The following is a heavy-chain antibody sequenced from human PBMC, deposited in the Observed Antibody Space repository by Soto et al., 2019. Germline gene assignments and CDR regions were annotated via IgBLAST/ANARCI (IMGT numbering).Heavy chain of an antibody. CDR3: ASRQQQVALVEY. Sequence: PSETLSLTCTVSGGSISGRCWSWVRQSPGKGLEWIGYFCYTGSTNYNPSHKSRVTISVDRSKTQCSLKLTSVTAADTAVYYCASRQQQVALVEYWGQGTLVTVSS. D-gene: IGHD6-13*01. J-gene: IGHJ4*02. CDR1: GGSISGRC. CDR2: FCYTGST. V-gene: IGHV4-59*01.